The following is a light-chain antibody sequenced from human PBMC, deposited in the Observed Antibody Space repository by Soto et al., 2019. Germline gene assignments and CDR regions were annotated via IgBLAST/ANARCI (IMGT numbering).Light chain of an antibody. J-gene: IGKJ4*01. Sequence: DIQMTQSPSSLSAYVGDRVTITCRASQSINSYLNWYQQKPGKAPKLLIYAGTSLQSGVPSRFSGSGSGTEFSLTINNLQPEDFATYFCQQSYSGPPRLTFGGGTKVEI. V-gene: IGKV1-39*01. CDR1: QSINSY. CDR2: AGT. CDR3: QQSYSGPPRLT.